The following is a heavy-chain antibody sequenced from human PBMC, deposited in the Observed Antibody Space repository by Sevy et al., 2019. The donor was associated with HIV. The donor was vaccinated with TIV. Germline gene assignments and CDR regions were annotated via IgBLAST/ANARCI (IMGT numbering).Heavy chain of an antibody. CDR2: IRSKAYGGTT. CDR3: TRDRGSILYGMDV. D-gene: IGHD2-15*01. J-gene: IGHJ6*02. V-gene: IGHV3-49*03. CDR1: GFTFGDYA. Sequence: GGSLRLSCTASGFTFGDYAMSWFRQAPGKGLEWVGFIRSKAYGGTTEYAASVKGRFTISRDDSKGMAYLQMNSLKTEDTAVYYWTRDRGSILYGMDVWGQGTTVTVSS.